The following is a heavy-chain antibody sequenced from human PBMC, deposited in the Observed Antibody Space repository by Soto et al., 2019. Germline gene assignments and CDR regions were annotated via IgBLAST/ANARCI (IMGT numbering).Heavy chain of an antibody. CDR2: INGDGSNT. D-gene: IGHD6-19*01. Sequence: GGSLRLSCAASGFTFTSYWIHWVRQAPGKGLVWVSRINGDGSNTNYADSVKGRFTISRDNAKNTLYLQMNSLRAEDTAVYYCAKVVYTSGWNYFDYWGREPWSPSPQ. CDR1: GFTFTSYW. V-gene: IGHV3-74*01. J-gene: IGHJ4*02. CDR3: AKVVYTSGWNYFDY.